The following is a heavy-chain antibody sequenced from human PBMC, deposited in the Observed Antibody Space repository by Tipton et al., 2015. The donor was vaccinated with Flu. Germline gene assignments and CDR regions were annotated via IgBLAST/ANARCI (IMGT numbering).Heavy chain of an antibody. J-gene: IGHJ3*02. CDR1: GFTFSDYW. CDR2: MNQDGSKI. V-gene: IGHV3-7*01. D-gene: IGHD5-12*01. CDR3: ATLGNSGTDGFDI. Sequence: SLRLSCEASGFTFSDYWMTWVRQAPGKGLEWVANMNQDGSKIYYVDSVKGRFTISRDNAKSTLHLQMNSLTTEDTAVYYCATLGNSGTDGFDIWGQGTMVTISS.